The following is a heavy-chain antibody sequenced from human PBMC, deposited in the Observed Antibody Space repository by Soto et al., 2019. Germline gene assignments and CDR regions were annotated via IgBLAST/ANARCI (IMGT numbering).Heavy chain of an antibody. J-gene: IGHJ6*02. CDR1: GGTFSSCA. D-gene: IGHD3-3*01. CDR3: ARHDVWSAYYTKYYYYGMDV. CDR2: IMPIFGTT. V-gene: IGHV1-69*13. Sequence: SVKVSCKASGGTFSSCAISWVRQAPGQGLDWMGGIMPIFGTTKYAQRFQGRVTITADESTSTAYMELSSLRSEDTAVYYCARHDVWSAYYTKYYYYGMDVWGQGTTVTAP.